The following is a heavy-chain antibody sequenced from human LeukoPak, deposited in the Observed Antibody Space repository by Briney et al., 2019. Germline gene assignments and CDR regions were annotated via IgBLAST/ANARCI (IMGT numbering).Heavy chain of an antibody. CDR1: GGSISTYY. Sequence: SETLSLTCTVSGGSISTYYWSWIRQPPGKGLEWIGYIYYSGSTNYNPSLKSRVTISVDTSKNQFSLKPSSVTAADTAVYYCARDRQYWYFDLWGRGTLVTVSS. CDR2: IYYSGST. CDR3: ARDRQYWYFDL. J-gene: IGHJ2*01. V-gene: IGHV4-59*01.